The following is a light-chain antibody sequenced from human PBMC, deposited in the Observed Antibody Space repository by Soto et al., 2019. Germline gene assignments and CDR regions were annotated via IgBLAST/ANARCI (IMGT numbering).Light chain of an antibody. CDR1: QSVSSY. J-gene: IGKJ2*01. CDR2: GAS. V-gene: IGKV3-11*01. Sequence: EIVLTQSPATLSLSPGERATLSCRASQSVSSYLAWYQHKPGLAPRLLIYGASNRATDIPARFSGRGSGTDFTLTISSLESGDSAIYYCQQRDKWPRTFGQGTKLEIK. CDR3: QQRDKWPRT.